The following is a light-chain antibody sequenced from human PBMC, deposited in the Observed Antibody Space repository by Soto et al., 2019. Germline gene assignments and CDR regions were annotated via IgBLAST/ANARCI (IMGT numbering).Light chain of an antibody. CDR3: TTWADSLNGPV. J-gene: IGLJ2*01. Sequence: QSVLTQPPSASVSPGQRVTISCSGSRSNIGTNTVNWYQHLPGTAPKLLIFSNDQRPSGVPDRFSGSKSGTSASLAISGLQAEDEADYFCTTWADSLNGPVFGGGTKVTVL. CDR1: RSNIGTNT. V-gene: IGLV1-44*01. CDR2: SND.